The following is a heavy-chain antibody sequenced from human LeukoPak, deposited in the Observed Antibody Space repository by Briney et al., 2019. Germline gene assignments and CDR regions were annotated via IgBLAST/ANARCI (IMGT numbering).Heavy chain of an antibody. V-gene: IGHV1-2*02. CDR3: ARVDTAMVTRFDY. D-gene: IGHD5-18*01. CDR2: INPNSGGT. J-gene: IGHJ4*02. Sequence: GASVRVSCTASGYTFTGYYMHWVRQAPGQGLEWMGWINPNSGGTNYAQKVQGRVTMTRDTSISTAYMELSRLRSDDTAVYYCARVDTAMVTRFDYWGQGTLVTVSS. CDR1: GYTFTGYY.